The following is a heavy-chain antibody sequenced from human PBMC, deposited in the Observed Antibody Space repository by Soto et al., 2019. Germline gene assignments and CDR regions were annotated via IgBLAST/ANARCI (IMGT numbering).Heavy chain of an antibody. CDR2: ISSSSYI. Sequence: GGSLRLSCAASAFTFSSHSMNWVRQAPGEGLEWVSSISSSSYIHYADSIKGRFTVSRDNAKNSLYLQMNSLRAEDTAVYYCARDDYDFWGGSFGNFMDVWGKGTTVTVSS. V-gene: IGHV3-21*01. CDR1: AFTFSSHS. CDR3: ARDDYDFWGGSFGNFMDV. D-gene: IGHD3-3*01. J-gene: IGHJ6*03.